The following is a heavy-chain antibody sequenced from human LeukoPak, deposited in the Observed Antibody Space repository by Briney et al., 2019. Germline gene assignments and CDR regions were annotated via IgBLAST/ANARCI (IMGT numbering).Heavy chain of an antibody. CDR2: IYPGDSDT. Sequence: HGESLKISCKGSGYSFTSYWIVWVRQMPGKGLEWMGIIYPGDSDTRYSPSFQGQVTISADKSISTAYLQWSSLKASDTAMYYCARREMATIGDFDYWGQGTLVTVSS. CDR1: GYSFTSYW. V-gene: IGHV5-51*01. CDR3: ARREMATIGDFDY. J-gene: IGHJ4*02. D-gene: IGHD5-24*01.